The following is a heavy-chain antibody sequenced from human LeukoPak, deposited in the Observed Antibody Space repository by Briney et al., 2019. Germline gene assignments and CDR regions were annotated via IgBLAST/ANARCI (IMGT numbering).Heavy chain of an antibody. V-gene: IGHV4-34*01. Sequence: SETLSLTCAVYGGSFSGYYWSWIRQPPRKGLEWIGEINHSGSTNYNPSLKSRVTISVDTSKNQFSLKLSSVTAADTAVYYCARVRFIVVVPAAIRLAARRGYFDYWGQGTLVTVSS. D-gene: IGHD2-2*02. CDR3: ARVRFIVVVPAAIRLAARRGYFDY. J-gene: IGHJ4*02. CDR2: INHSGST. CDR1: GGSFSGYY.